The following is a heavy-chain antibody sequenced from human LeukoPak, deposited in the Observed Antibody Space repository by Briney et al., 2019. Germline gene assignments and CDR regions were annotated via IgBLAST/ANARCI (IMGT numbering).Heavy chain of an antibody. Sequence: SETLSLTCTVSGGSISSYYWSWIRQPPGKGLEWIGYIYYSGSTNYNPSLKSRVTISVDTSKNQFSLKLRSVTAADTAVYYCARRAYGGYLGYWGQGTLVTVSS. CDR2: IYYSGST. CDR3: ARRAYGGYLGY. CDR1: GGSISSYY. V-gene: IGHV4-59*08. D-gene: IGHD4-17*01. J-gene: IGHJ4*02.